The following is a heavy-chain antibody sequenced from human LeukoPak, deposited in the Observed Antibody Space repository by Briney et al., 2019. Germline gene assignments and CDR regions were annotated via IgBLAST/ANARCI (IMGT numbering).Heavy chain of an antibody. D-gene: IGHD3-3*01. V-gene: IGHV1-69*04. CDR2: IIPILGIA. CDR1: GGTFSSYA. CDR3: ARALRITIFGVVINRAFDY. Sequence: SVKVSCKASGGTFSSYAISWVRQAPGQGLEWMGRIIPILGIANYAQKFQGRVTMTRNTSISTAYMELSSLRSEDTAVYYCARALRITIFGVVINRAFDYWGQGTLVTVSS. J-gene: IGHJ4*02.